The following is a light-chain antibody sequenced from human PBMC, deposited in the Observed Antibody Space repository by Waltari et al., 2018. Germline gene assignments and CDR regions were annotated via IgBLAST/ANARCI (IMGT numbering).Light chain of an antibody. V-gene: IGLV2-8*01. Sequence: QSALTQPPSASGSPGQSVTISCTGTRSDVGGYNYVPWSQQYPGKAPELIIYEVSRRPSGVPDRFSGSKSGNTASLTVSGLQAEDEADYYCSSYAGITNWVFGGGTKLTVL. CDR3: SSYAGITNWV. CDR2: EVS. CDR1: RSDVGGYNY. J-gene: IGLJ3*02.